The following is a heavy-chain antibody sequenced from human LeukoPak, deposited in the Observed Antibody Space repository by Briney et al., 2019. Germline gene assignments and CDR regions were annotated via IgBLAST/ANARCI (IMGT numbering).Heavy chain of an antibody. Sequence: PGGSLRLSCAASGFTFSSYGMHWVRQAPGKGLEWVAVISYDGSNKYYADSVKGRFTISRDNSKNTLYLQMNSLRAEDTAVYYCVREHCSGGTCYSFFDYWGQGTLVTVSS. J-gene: IGHJ4*02. CDR2: ISYDGSNK. CDR1: GFTFSSYG. V-gene: IGHV3-30*03. CDR3: VREHCSGGTCYSFFDY. D-gene: IGHD2-15*01.